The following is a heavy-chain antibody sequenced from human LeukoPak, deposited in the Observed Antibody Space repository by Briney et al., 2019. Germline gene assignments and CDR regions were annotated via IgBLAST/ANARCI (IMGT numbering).Heavy chain of an antibody. CDR2: IVGRGSST. CDR3: AKWGDYDILTGYYDSDY. Sequence: GGSLRLSCAASGFIFSNYAMSWVRQAPGKGLEWVSAIVGRGSSTYYADSVKGRFTISRDNSKNTLYLQLNRLRAEETAVYYCAKWGDYDILTGYYDSDYWGQGTLVTVST. D-gene: IGHD3-9*01. CDR1: GFIFSNYA. J-gene: IGHJ4*02. V-gene: IGHV3-23*01.